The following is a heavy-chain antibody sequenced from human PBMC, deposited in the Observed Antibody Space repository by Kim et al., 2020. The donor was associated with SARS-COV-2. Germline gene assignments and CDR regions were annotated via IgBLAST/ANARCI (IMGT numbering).Heavy chain of an antibody. CDR3: ARGATGTFDI. J-gene: IGHJ3*02. CDR2: INNDGSKT. Sequence: GGSLRLSCAASGFTFSSYSMYWVRQAPGKGLLWVSRINNDGSKTFYADSVKGQFTISRDNAKNTVYLQMNNLRAEDTAVYYCARGATGTFDIWGQGTMVTVSS. CDR1: GFTFSSYS. D-gene: IGHD3-9*01. V-gene: IGHV3-74*01.